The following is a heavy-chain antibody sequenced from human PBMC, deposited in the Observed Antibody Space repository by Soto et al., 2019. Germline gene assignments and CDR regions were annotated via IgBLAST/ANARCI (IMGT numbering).Heavy chain of an antibody. Sequence: PGGSLRLSCAASGFTFSSYGMHWVRQAPGKGLEWVAVISYDGSNKYYADSVKGRFTISRDNSKNTLYLQMNSLRAEDTAVYYCAEDHLGPIIYYYYYGMDVWGQGTTVTVSS. CDR3: AEDHLGPIIYYYYYGMDV. V-gene: IGHV3-30*18. CDR1: GFTFSSYG. CDR2: ISYDGSNK. J-gene: IGHJ6*02.